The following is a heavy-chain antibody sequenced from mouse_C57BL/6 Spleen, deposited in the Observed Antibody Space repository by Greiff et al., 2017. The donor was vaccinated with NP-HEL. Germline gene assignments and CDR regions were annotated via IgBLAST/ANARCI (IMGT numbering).Heavy chain of an antibody. D-gene: IGHD4-1*01. CDR3: ARGDLAGTTDY. Sequence: QVQLQQSGPELVKPGASVKISCKASGYAFSSSWMNWVKQRPGKGLEWIGRIYPGDGDTNYNGKFKGKATLTADKSSSTAYMQLSSLTSEDSAVYFCARGDLAGTTDYWGQGTTLTVSS. V-gene: IGHV1-82*01. J-gene: IGHJ2*01. CDR2: IYPGDGDT. CDR1: GYAFSSSW.